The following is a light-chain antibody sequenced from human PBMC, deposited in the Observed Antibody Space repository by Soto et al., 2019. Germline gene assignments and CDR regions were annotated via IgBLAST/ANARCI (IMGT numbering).Light chain of an antibody. CDR1: SRDIGSYDL. V-gene: IGLV2-23*01. CDR3: CSYAGSRTYV. CDR2: EGT. Sequence: QSVLTQPASVSGPLGQSTVISCTGSSRDIGSYDLVSWYQQYPGKAPKVVIFEGTKRPSGVSNRFSGSKSGNTASLTISGLQTEDEADYYCCSYAGSRTYVFGGGTKLTVL. J-gene: IGLJ2*01.